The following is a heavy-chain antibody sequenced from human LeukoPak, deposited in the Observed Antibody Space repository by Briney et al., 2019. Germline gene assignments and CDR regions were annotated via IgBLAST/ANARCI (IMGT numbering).Heavy chain of an antibody. D-gene: IGHD6-13*01. Sequence: PGGSLRLSCAASGFTFSSYAMSWVRQAPGKGLEWVSAISGSGGSTYYADSVKGRFTISRDNSKNTLYLQMNSLRAEDTAVYYCAKNRRVPYSSSWCYFDYWGQGTLVTVSS. CDR3: AKNRRVPYSSSWCYFDY. V-gene: IGHV3-23*01. CDR2: ISGSGGST. CDR1: GFTFSSYA. J-gene: IGHJ4*02.